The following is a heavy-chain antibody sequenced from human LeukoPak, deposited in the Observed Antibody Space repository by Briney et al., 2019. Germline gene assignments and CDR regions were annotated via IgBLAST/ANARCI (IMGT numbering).Heavy chain of an antibody. CDR2: VHLSGAS. V-gene: IGHV4-4*02. J-gene: IGHJ4*02. Sequence: SGTLSLTYAVSGGSILTTNWWSWVRQPPGKGLEWIGEVHLSGASNYNPSLKSRVNMSIDKSKNQLSLELTSVTAADTAIYYCTRESGAFSPFGFWGQGTLVTVSS. CDR3: TRESGAFSPFGF. D-gene: IGHD1-26*01. CDR1: GGSILTTNW.